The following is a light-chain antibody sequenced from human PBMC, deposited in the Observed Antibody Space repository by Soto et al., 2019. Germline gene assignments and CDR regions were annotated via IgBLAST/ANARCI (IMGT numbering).Light chain of an antibody. CDR3: SSYTSSSTLV. V-gene: IGLV2-14*01. Sequence: QSALTQPASVSGSPGQSITISCTGTSSDVGAYNYVSWYQQPPGKAPKLMIFDVSNRPSGVSNRFSGSKSGNTASLTISGLQAEDEADYYCSSYTSSSTLVFGGGTQLTVL. J-gene: IGLJ3*02. CDR2: DVS. CDR1: SSDVGAYNY.